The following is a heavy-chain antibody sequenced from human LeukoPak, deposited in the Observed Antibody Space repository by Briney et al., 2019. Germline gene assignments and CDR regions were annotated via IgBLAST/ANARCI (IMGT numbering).Heavy chain of an antibody. V-gene: IGHV5-51*01. CDR3: ARLQSSSSRYYYYYGMDV. CDR2: IYPVDSDT. Sequence: GESLKISCKGSGYSFTNHWIAWVRQMPGKGLEWMGIIYPVDSDTRYSPSFQGQVTISADKSISTAYLQWSSLKASDTAMYYCARLQSSSSRYYYYYGMDVWGQGTTVTVSS. J-gene: IGHJ6*02. CDR1: GYSFTNHW. D-gene: IGHD6-6*01.